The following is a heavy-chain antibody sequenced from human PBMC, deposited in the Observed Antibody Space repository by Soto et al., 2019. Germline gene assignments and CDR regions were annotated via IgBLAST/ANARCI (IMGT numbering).Heavy chain of an antibody. V-gene: IGHV1-18*04. J-gene: IGHJ5*02. Sequence: QVQLVQSGAEVKKPGASVKVSCMASGYTFSNYGLSWVRQAPGQGLEWMGWINPYSGNTKYIQKLQGRVTLTTDTSTSTAYMELRSLRSDDTAVYYCARVNQSQYRRGDNWFDPWGQGTLVTVSS. D-gene: IGHD3-10*01. CDR1: GYTFSNYG. CDR3: ARVNQSQYRRGDNWFDP. CDR2: INPYSGNT.